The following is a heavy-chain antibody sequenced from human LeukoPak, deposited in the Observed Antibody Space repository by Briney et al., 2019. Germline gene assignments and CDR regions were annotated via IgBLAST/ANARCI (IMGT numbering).Heavy chain of an antibody. CDR1: GYTFTSYA. V-gene: IGHV7-4-1*02. Sequence: ASVKVSCKASGYTFTSYAMNWVRQAPGQGLEWMGWINTNTGNPTYAQGFTGRFVFSLDTSVSTAYLQISSLKAEDTAVYYCARLYCSSTSCKKAGMDYYGMDVWGQGTTVTVSS. D-gene: IGHD2-2*01. CDR2: INTNTGNP. J-gene: IGHJ6*02. CDR3: ARLYCSSTSCKKAGMDYYGMDV.